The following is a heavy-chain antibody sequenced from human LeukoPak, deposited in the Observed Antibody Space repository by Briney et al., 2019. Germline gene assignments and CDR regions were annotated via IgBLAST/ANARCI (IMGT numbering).Heavy chain of an antibody. CDR3: AKGSGSSCYSPCDY. CDR2: ICANDGNT. V-gene: IGHV3-23*01. Sequence: SGGSLRLSCAASGLTFRNYAMSWVRQAPGKGLERVSVICANDGNTYYADAVKGRFTISRDNSKDTLYLQMDSLRAEDTAVYYCAKGSGSSCYSPCDYWGQGILVTVSS. J-gene: IGHJ4*02. D-gene: IGHD2-15*01. CDR1: GLTFRNYA.